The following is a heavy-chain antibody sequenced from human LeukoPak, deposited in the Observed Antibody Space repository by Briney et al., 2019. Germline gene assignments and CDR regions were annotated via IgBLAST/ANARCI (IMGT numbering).Heavy chain of an antibody. V-gene: IGHV4-34*01. CDR2: INHSGSA. J-gene: IGHJ4*02. Sequence: SETLSLTCAVYGGSFSGYYWSWIRQPPGKGLEWIGKINHSGSANYNPSLKSRVTISVDTSKNQFSLKLSSVTAADTAVYYCARGGRNCSGGSCYSLDYWGQGTLVTVSS. CDR1: GGSFSGYY. D-gene: IGHD2-15*01. CDR3: ARGGRNCSGGSCYSLDY.